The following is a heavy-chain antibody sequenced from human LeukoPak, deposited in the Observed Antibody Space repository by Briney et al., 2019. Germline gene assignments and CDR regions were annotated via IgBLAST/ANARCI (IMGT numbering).Heavy chain of an antibody. D-gene: IGHD4-17*01. V-gene: IGHV4-4*02. J-gene: IGHJ4*02. Sequence: PSGTLSLICAVSGDSISSTNWRNWVRQPPGKGLEWIGEIDQRGYTNYNPSLKSRVTIPLDRSKKQFSLQLPSVTAADTAVYYCARGYGLGYWGRGTLVTVSA. CDR1: GDSISSTNW. CDR2: IDQRGYT. CDR3: ARGYGLGY.